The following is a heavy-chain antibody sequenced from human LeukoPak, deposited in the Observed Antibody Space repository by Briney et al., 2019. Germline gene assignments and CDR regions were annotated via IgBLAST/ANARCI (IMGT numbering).Heavy chain of an antibody. CDR3: AKGSYYDSSGFFYFDY. V-gene: IGHV3-23*01. CDR2: ISGSGDNT. CDR1: GFTFSSYA. D-gene: IGHD3-22*01. Sequence: GGSLRLSCAASGFTFSSYAMSWVRQAPGKGLEWVSGISGSGDNTYYADSVKGRFTISRDNSKNTLYVQVNSLGTEDTAAYYCAKGSYYDSSGFFYFDYWGQGTLVTVS. J-gene: IGHJ4*02.